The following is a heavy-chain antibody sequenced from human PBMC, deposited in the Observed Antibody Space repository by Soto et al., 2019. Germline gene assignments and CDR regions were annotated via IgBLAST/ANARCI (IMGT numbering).Heavy chain of an antibody. J-gene: IGHJ4*02. CDR2: INQDGSEK. CDR3: ATTTVTKVDDY. Sequence: PGGSLRLSCAASGFTFSNFWMGWVRQAPGKGLEWVANINQDGSEKYYVDSVKGRFVISRDNAKNSLSLQMNSLRVEDTAVYYCATTTVTKVDDYWGQGTLVTVSS. V-gene: IGHV3-7*03. CDR1: GFTFSNFW. D-gene: IGHD4-17*01.